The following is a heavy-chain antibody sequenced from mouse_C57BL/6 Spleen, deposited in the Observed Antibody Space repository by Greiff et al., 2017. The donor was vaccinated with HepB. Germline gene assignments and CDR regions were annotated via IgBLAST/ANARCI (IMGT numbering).Heavy chain of an antibody. CDR2: ISDGGSYT. Sequence: EVMLVESGGGLVKPGGSLKLSCAASGFTFSSYAMSWVRQTPEKRLEWVATISDGGSYTYYPDNVKGRFTISRDNAKNNLYLQMSHLKSEDTAMYYWAKDMHYGSSSYYFDYWGQGTTLTVSS. CDR3: AKDMHYGSSSYYFDY. CDR1: GFTFSSYA. D-gene: IGHD1-1*01. V-gene: IGHV5-4*01. J-gene: IGHJ2*01.